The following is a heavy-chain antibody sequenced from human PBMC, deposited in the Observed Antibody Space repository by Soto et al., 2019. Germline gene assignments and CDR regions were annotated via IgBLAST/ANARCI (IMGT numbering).Heavy chain of an antibody. CDR1: GYPYTNSY. J-gene: IGHJ6*02. Sequence: QVQLVQSGAEVRKPGASVKVSCKASGYPYTNSYMHWVRQAPGQGLEWMGWIHPNTGGTNYAQKFQGRVTMTTDKSASTVYMEQNRITSAETAIYFYASGFRPRGLLRQAGNFGIDVWGHGTTVP. CDR3: ASGFRPRGLLRQAGNFGIDV. CDR2: IHPNTGGT. V-gene: IGHV1-2*02. D-gene: IGHD3-10*01.